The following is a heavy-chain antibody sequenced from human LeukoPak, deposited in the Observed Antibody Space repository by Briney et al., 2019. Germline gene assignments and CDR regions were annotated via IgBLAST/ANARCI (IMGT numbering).Heavy chain of an antibody. J-gene: IGHJ4*02. D-gene: IGHD3-22*01. CDR1: GYTFTSYG. CDR2: ISAYNGNT. Sequence: ASVTVSCKASGYTFTSYGISWVRQAPGQGLEWMGWISAYNGNTNYAQKLQGRVTMTTDTSTSTAYMELRSLRSDDTAVYYCATGGYYDSSGYHDYWGQGTLVTVSS. V-gene: IGHV1-18*01. CDR3: ATGGYYDSSGYHDY.